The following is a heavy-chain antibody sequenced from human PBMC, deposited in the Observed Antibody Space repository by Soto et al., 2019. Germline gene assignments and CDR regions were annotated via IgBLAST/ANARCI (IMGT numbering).Heavy chain of an antibody. Sequence: PGGSLRLSCAASGFTFDDYAMYWVRQAPGKGLEWVSSISWNSGRIGYADSVKGRFTISRDNAKNSLYLQMNSLRPEDTALYYCAKARLWGGDGYNSYYYNAMDVWGQGTTVTVSS. CDR2: ISWNSGRI. J-gene: IGHJ6*02. CDR1: GFTFDDYA. V-gene: IGHV3-9*01. D-gene: IGHD3-16*01. CDR3: AKARLWGGDGYNSYYYNAMDV.